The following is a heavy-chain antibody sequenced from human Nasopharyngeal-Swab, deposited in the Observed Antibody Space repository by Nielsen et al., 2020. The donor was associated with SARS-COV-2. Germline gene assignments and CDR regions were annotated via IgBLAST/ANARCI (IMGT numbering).Heavy chain of an antibody. CDR3: ARRRGLSRSSSWYFTAPFDP. CDR1: GGTFSSYA. D-gene: IGHD6-13*01. Sequence: SVKVFCKASGGTFSSYAISWVRQAPGQGLEWMGGIIPILGIANYAQKFQGRVTITADKSTSTAYMELSRLRSEDTAVYYCARRRGLSRSSSWYFTAPFDPWGQGTLVTVSS. J-gene: IGHJ5*02. V-gene: IGHV1-69*10. CDR2: IIPILGIA.